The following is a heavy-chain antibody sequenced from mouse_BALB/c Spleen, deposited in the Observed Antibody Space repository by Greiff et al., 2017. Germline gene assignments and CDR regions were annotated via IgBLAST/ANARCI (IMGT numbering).Heavy chain of an antibody. CDR2: IWSGGST. J-gene: IGHJ3*01. CDR1: GFSLTSYG. CDR3: ARNLDYDAWFAY. V-gene: IGHV2-2*02. D-gene: IGHD2-3*01. Sequence: VQLQQSGPGLVQPSQSLSITCTVSGFSLTSYGVHWVRQSPGKGLEWLGVIWSGGSTDYNAAFISRLSISKDNSKSQVFFKMNSLQANDTAIYYCARNLDYDAWFAYWGQGTLVTVSA.